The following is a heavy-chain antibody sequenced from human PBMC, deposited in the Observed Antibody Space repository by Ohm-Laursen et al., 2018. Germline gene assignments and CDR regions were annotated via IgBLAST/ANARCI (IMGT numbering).Heavy chain of an antibody. CDR2: ISGSGGST. D-gene: IGHD6-19*01. J-gene: IGHJ4*02. V-gene: IGHV3-23*01. CDR1: GFTFSSYA. Sequence: SLRLSCAASGFTFSSYAMSWVRQAPGKGLEWVSAISGSGGSTYYADSVKGRLTISRDNSKNSLYLQMNSLRAEDTAVYYCARDLPSSGWHYYFDYWGQGTLVTVSS. CDR3: ARDLPSSGWHYYFDY.